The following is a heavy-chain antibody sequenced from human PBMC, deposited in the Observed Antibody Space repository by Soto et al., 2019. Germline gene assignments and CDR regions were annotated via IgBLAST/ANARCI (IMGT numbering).Heavy chain of an antibody. J-gene: IGHJ6*03. V-gene: IGHV3-23*01. D-gene: IGHD3-10*01. CDR1: GFTFSSYA. CDR3: AKALKGFGELFYYYYYMDV. Sequence: EVQLLESGGGLVQPGGSLRLSCAASGFTFSSYAMSWVRQAPGKGLEWVSAISGSGGSTYYADSVKGRFTISRDNSKNTLYLQMNSLRAEDTAVYYCAKALKGFGELFYYYYYMDVWGKGTTVTVSS. CDR2: ISGSGGST.